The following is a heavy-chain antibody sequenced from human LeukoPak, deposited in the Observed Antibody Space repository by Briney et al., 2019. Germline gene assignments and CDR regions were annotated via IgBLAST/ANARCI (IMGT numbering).Heavy chain of an antibody. CDR2: IRYDGSGK. D-gene: IGHD3-22*01. V-gene: IGHV3-30*02. CDR1: GFTFSSYS. Sequence: PGGSLRLSCAASGFTFSSYSMNWVRQAPGKGLEWVAFIRYDGSGKYYADSVKGRFTISRDNSKSTLYLQMNSLRAEDTAVYYCAKGSKAVVFTRDHYMDVWGKGTTVTFSS. CDR3: AKGSKAVVFTRDHYMDV. J-gene: IGHJ6*03.